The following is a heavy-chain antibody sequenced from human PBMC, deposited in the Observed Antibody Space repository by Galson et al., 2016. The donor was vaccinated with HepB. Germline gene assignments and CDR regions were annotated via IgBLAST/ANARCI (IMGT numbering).Heavy chain of an antibody. CDR1: GYTFSSYG. D-gene: IGHD6-19*01. Sequence: SVKVSCKASGYTFSSYGISWVRQAPGQGLEWMGWISGYNGDTNYAQKFQGRVTVTIDRSTTSAYMELRGLTSDDTSMYYCARVTPRAVAGGWDSWGQGTLVTVYS. V-gene: IGHV1-18*01. J-gene: IGHJ4*02. CDR3: ARVTPRAVAGGWDS. CDR2: ISGYNGDT.